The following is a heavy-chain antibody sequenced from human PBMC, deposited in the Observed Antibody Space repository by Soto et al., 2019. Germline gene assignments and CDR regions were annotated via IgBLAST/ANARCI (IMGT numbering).Heavy chain of an antibody. CDR2: IIPIFGTA. J-gene: IGHJ6*02. CDR1: GGTFSSYA. Sequence: GASVKVSCKASGGTFSSYAISWVRQAPGQGLEWMGGIIPIFGTANYAQKFQGRVTITADESTSTAYMELSSLRSEDTAMYYCARALKTVDIVATTPYYYYGMDVWGQGTTVTVPS. D-gene: IGHD5-12*01. V-gene: IGHV1-69*13. CDR3: ARALKTVDIVATTPYYYYGMDV.